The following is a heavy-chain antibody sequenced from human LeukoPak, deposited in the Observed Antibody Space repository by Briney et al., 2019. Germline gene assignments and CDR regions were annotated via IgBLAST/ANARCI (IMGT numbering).Heavy chain of an antibody. D-gene: IGHD4-17*01. CDR3: ARLPDGDYSNWFDP. Sequence: GESLKISCKGSGYSFASYWIGWVRQMPGKGLEWMGIIYPGDSDTRYSPSFQGQVTISADKSVSIAYLQWSSLKASDTAMYYCARLPDGDYSNWFDPWGQGTLVTVSS. V-gene: IGHV5-51*01. CDR2: IYPGDSDT. CDR1: GYSFASYW. J-gene: IGHJ5*02.